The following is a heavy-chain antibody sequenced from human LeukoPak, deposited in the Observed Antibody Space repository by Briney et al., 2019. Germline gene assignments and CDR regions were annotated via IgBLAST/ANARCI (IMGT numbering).Heavy chain of an antibody. CDR2: VSTYSGNT. J-gene: IGHJ5*02. CDR1: GYTFTDYY. Sequence: ASVKVSCKASGYTFTDYYLHWVRQAPGQGLEWMGWVSTYSGNTNYAQKFQGRVTMTRDTSTNTAYMELKNLRPDDTAIYYCARDLGYCSFGFGLGNCNRKWFDPWGQGTLVSVSS. V-gene: IGHV1-18*04. CDR3: ARDLGYCSFGFGLGNCNRKWFDP. D-gene: IGHD2-2*03.